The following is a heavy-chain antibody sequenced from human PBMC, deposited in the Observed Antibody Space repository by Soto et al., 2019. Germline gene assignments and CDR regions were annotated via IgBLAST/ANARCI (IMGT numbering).Heavy chain of an antibody. Sequence: SETLSLTCTVSGGSISSYYWSWIRQPPWKGLEWIGYIYYSGSTNYNPSLKSRVTVSVDTSKNQFSLKLSSVTAADTAVYYCARHYCSSTSCYAHFDYWGQGTLVTVSS. CDR2: IYYSGST. D-gene: IGHD2-2*01. V-gene: IGHV4-59*08. J-gene: IGHJ4*02. CDR3: ARHYCSSTSCYAHFDY. CDR1: GGSISSYY.